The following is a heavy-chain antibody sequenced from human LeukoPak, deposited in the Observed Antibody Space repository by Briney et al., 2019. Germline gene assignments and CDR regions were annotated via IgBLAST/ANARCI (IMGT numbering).Heavy chain of an antibody. V-gene: IGHV5-10-1*01. CDR2: IDPSDSYT. Sequence: GESLKISSKGSGYSFTSYWISWVRQMPGKGLEWMGRIDPSDSYTKYSPSFQGHVTISGDESISTAYLQWSSLKASDTAMYYCARHFLGGLPDMDVWGQGTTVTVSS. CDR1: GYSFTSYW. J-gene: IGHJ6*02. D-gene: IGHD1-14*01. CDR3: ARHFLGGLPDMDV.